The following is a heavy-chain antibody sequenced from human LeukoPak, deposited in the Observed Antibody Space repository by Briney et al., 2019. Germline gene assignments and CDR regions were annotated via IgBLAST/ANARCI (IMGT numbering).Heavy chain of an antibody. D-gene: IGHD1-7*01. CDR1: GGSISSYY. CDR2: IYYSGST. CDR3: ARERNYYGFFDY. J-gene: IGHJ4*02. Sequence: KPSETLSLTCTVSGGSISSYYWSWVRQPPGKGLEWIGYIYYSGSTNYNPSLKSRVTISVDTSKNQFSLKLSSVTAADTAVYYCARERNYYGFFDYWGQGTLVTVSS. V-gene: IGHV4-59*01.